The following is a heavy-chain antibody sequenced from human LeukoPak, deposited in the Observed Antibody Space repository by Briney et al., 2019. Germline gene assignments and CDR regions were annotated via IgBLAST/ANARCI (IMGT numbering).Heavy chain of an antibody. D-gene: IGHD3-3*01. CDR3: ARDQDLWSMDV. V-gene: IGHV3-74*01. J-gene: IGHJ6*02. CDR2: INSDGSST. Sequence: GALRLSCAASGFTFSSYWMHWVRQAPGKGLVWVSRINSDGSSTSYADSVKGRFTISRDNAKNTLYLQMNSLRAEDTAVYYCARDQDLWSMDVWGQGTTVTVSS. CDR1: GFTFSSYW.